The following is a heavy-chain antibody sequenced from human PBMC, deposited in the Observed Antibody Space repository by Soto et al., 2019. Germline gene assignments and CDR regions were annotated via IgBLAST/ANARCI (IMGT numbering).Heavy chain of an antibody. CDR1: GYTFTSYA. V-gene: IGHV1-3*01. Sequence: ASVKVSCKASGYTFTSYAMHWVRQAPGQRLEWMGWINAGNGNTKYSQKFQGRVTITRDTSASTAYMELSSLRSEDTAVYYCARVMGIVGATNYFDYWGQGTLVTVSS. CDR2: INAGNGNT. CDR3: ARVMGIVGATNYFDY. J-gene: IGHJ4*02. D-gene: IGHD1-26*01.